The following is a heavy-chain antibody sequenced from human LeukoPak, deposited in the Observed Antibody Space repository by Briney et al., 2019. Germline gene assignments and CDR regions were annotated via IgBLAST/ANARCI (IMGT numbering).Heavy chain of an antibody. Sequence: SETLSLTCAVYGGSFSGYYWSWIRQPPGKGLEWMGEINHSGSTNYNPSLKSRVTISVDTSKNQFSLKLSSVTAADTAVYHCARDRNLRKLYYFDYWGQGTLVTVSS. D-gene: IGHD5-12*01. V-gene: IGHV4-34*01. J-gene: IGHJ4*02. CDR1: GGSFSGYY. CDR3: ARDRNLRKLYYFDY. CDR2: INHSGST.